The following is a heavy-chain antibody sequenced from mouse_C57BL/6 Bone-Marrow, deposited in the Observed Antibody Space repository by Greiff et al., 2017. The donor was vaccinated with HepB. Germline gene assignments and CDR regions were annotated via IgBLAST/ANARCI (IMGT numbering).Heavy chain of an antibody. CDR2: ISDGGSYT. Sequence: EVQLVESGGGLVKPGGSLKLSCAASGFTFSSYAMSWVRQTPEKRLEWVATISDGGSYTYYPDNVKGRFTISRDNAKNNLYLQMSHLKSEDSAMYDCARDRPLEVYYGSSDWYFDVWGTGTTVTVSS. D-gene: IGHD1-1*01. J-gene: IGHJ1*03. CDR1: GFTFSSYA. V-gene: IGHV5-4*01. CDR3: ARDRPLEVYYGSSDWYFDV.